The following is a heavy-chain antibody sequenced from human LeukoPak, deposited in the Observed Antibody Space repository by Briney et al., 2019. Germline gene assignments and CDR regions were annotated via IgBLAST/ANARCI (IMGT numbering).Heavy chain of an antibody. D-gene: IGHD3-10*01. J-gene: IGHJ3*02. CDR3: ARGSGSGSYPI. V-gene: IGHV3-48*03. Sequence: GGSLRLSRATSGFIFSGYEMNWVRQAPGKGLEWVSYISDSGNTIYYAASVRGRFTISRDNAKNSLYLQMSGLGAADTAVYYCARGSGSGSYPIWGQGTMVTVSS. CDR2: ISDSGNTI. CDR1: GFIFSGYE.